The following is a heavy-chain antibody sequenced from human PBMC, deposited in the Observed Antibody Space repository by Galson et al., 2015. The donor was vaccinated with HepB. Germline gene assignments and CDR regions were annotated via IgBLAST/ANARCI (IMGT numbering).Heavy chain of an antibody. Sequence: SVKVSCKASGYTFTSYAMHWVRQAPGQRLEWMGWINAGNGNTKYSQKFQGRVTITRDTSASTAYMGLSSLRSEDTAVYYCARDPGGYSYGPYYFDYWGQGTLVTVSS. D-gene: IGHD5-18*01. CDR1: GYTFTSYA. CDR3: ARDPGGYSYGPYYFDY. V-gene: IGHV1-3*01. J-gene: IGHJ4*02. CDR2: INAGNGNT.